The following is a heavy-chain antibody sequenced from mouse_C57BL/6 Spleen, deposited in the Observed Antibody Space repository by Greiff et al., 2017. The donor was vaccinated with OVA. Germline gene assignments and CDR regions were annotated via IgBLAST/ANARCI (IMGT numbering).Heavy chain of an antibody. CDR2: ISDGGSYT. D-gene: IGHD3-2*02. Sequence: EVQLQESGGGLVKPGGSLKLSCAASGFTFSSYAMSWVRQTPEKRLEWVATISDGGSYTYYPDNVKGRFTISRDNAKNNLYLQMSHLKSEDTAMYYCARDPSSDAMDYWGQGTSVTVSS. V-gene: IGHV5-4*01. CDR3: ARDPSSDAMDY. J-gene: IGHJ4*01. CDR1: GFTFSSYA.